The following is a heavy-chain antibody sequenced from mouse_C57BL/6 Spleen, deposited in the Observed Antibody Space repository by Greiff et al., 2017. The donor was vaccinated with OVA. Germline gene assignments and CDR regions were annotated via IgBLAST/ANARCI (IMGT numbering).Heavy chain of an antibody. CDR1: GYTFTSYW. CDR2: IDPSDSYT. Sequence: VKLQQPGAELVMPGASVKLSCKASGYTFTSYWMHWVKQRPGQGLEWIGEIDPSDSYTNYNQKFKGKSTLTVDKSSSTAYMQLSSLTSEDSAVYYCARFDGYYDSYAMDYWGQGTSVTVSS. CDR3: ARFDGYYDSYAMDY. J-gene: IGHJ4*01. D-gene: IGHD2-3*01. V-gene: IGHV1-69*01.